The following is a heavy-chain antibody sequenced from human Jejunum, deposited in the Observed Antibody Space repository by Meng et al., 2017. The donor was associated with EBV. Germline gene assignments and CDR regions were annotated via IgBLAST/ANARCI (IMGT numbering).Heavy chain of an antibody. J-gene: IGHJ5*02. Sequence: QLQESGPGLLKPAEPLSSTCSVSGASVSGYNYWTWLRQPPGKGLEWIGNMYYTGKAIYKPSLQSRVTISVDTSKNQFSLRVTSVTAADTAIYYCARGRGYDYGDSWGQGTLVTVSS. D-gene: IGHD4/OR15-4a*01. V-gene: IGHV4-61*01. CDR3: ARGRGYDYGDS. CDR1: GASVSGYNY. CDR2: MYYTGKA.